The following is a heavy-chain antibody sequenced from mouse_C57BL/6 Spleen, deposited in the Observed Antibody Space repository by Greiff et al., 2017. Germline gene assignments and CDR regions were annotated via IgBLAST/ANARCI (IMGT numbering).Heavy chain of an antibody. CDR2: IYPSDSET. CDR3: ARRDYGSSEDY. D-gene: IGHD1-1*01. CDR1: GYTFTSYW. J-gene: IGHJ2*01. V-gene: IGHV1-61*01. Sequence: QVHVKQPGAELVRPGSSVKLSCKASGYTFTSYWMDWVKQRPGQGLEWIGNIYPSDSETHYNQKFKDKATLTVDKSSSTAYMQLSSLTSEDSAVYYCARRDYGSSEDYWGQGTTLTVSS.